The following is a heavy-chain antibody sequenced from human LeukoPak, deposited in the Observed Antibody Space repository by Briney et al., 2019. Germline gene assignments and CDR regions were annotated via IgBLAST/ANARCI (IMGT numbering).Heavy chain of an antibody. CDR3: ARGYSSSSKTYYFDY. Sequence: GGSLRLSCAASGFTFSDYYMSWIRQAPGKGLEWVSYISSSGSTIYYADSVKGRFTISRDNAKNSLYLQMNSLRAEDTAVYYCARGYSSSSKTYYFDYWGQGPLVTVSS. CDR2: ISSSGSTI. V-gene: IGHV3-11*04. J-gene: IGHJ4*02. D-gene: IGHD6-6*01. CDR1: GFTFSDYY.